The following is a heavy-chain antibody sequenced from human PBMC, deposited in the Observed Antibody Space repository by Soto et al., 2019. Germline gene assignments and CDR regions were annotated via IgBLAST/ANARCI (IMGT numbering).Heavy chain of an antibody. D-gene: IGHD1-20*01. CDR2: ISYAGSNT. V-gene: IGHV3-30*03. Sequence: SLRLSCEASGFTLSDYGMHWVRQAPGKGLEWVAVISYAGSNTYYVDSVKGRFTISRDNSKNTLYLQMNSLRGEDTAVYYCASSPYNPFAHYLFGMDVWGQGTTVTVSS. CDR3: ASSPYNPFAHYLFGMDV. CDR1: GFTLSDYG. J-gene: IGHJ6*02.